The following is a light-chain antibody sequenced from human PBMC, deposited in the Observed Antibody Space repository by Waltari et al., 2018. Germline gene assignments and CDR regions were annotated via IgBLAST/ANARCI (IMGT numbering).Light chain of an antibody. CDR2: LGS. CDR3: MQALQTPMT. J-gene: IGKJ1*01. CDR1: QSLLHSNGYNY. Sequence: DIVMTQSPLSLPVTPGEPASISCRSSQSLLHSNGYNYLDWYLQKPGQSPQLLIYLGSNRASGVPDRFSGSGSGTDFTLKLSRLEAEDVGVYYCMQALQTPMTFGQGTNVEIK. V-gene: IGKV2-28*01.